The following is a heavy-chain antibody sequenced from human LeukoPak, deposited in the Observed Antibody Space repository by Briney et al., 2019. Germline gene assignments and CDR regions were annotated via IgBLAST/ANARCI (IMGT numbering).Heavy chain of an antibody. J-gene: IGHJ4*02. D-gene: IGHD3-3*01. CDR3: ARGRRDDFWSGYSLYYFDY. CDR2: VNHSGST. Sequence: PSETLSHTCAVYGGSFSGYYWSWIRQPPGKGLEWIGEVNHSGSTNYNPSLKSRVSISVDTSKNQFSLRLNSVTAADTAVYYCARGRRDDFWSGYSLYYFDYWGQGTLVTVSS. V-gene: IGHV4-34*01. CDR1: GGSFSGYY.